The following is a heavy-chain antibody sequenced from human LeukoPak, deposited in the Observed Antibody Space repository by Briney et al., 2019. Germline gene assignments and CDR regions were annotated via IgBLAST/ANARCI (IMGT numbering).Heavy chain of an antibody. CDR1: GFTFSDYY. CDR2: ISTSGSTI. D-gene: IGHD2-2*01. Sequence: GGSLRLSCAASGFTFSDYYMSWMRQAPGQGLEWVSFISTSGSTIYHADSVKGRFTISRDNAKNSLYLQMNSLRAEDTAVYYCARVHCSTTSCYFDYWGQGSLVTVSS. CDR3: ARVHCSTTSCYFDY. V-gene: IGHV3-11*01. J-gene: IGHJ4*02.